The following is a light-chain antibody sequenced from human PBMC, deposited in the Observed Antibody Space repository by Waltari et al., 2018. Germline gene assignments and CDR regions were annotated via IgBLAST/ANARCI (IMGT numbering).Light chain of an antibody. V-gene: IGLV2-14*03. J-gene: IGLJ3*02. Sequence: QSALTQPASVSGSPGQSVTISSTGTSSDVGSYNSVSWYQDHPGQGPKVIIYDVSDRPPGVSARFSGSKSGNTASLTISGLQAEDEADYYCSSQSSNNIVLFGGGTKVTVL. CDR1: SSDVGSYNS. CDR3: SSQSSNNIVL. CDR2: DVS.